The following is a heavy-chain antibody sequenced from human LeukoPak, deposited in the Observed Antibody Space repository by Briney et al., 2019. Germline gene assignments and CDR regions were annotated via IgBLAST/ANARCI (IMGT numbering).Heavy chain of an antibody. V-gene: IGHV4-31*03. D-gene: IGHD6-13*01. Sequence: PSETLSLTCTVSGGSISSGGYYWSWIRQHPGKGLEWIGYIYYSGSTYYNPSLKSRVTISVDTSKNQFSLKLSSVTAADTAVYYCARGYSSSWYSVFDYWGQGTLVTVSS. CDR2: IYYSGST. J-gene: IGHJ4*02. CDR3: ARGYSSSWYSVFDY. CDR1: GGSISSGGYY.